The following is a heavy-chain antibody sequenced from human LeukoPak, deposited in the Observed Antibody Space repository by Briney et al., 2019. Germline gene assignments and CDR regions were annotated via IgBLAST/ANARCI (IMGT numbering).Heavy chain of an antibody. CDR3: ASGVGNQSYNDRIDY. Sequence: GRSLRLSCAASGFTFSTYGMHWVRRAPGKGLEWVAVISYDESNDYYADSVKGRFTISRDNSKNTVYLQMNSLRAEDTAVYYCASGVGNQSYNDRIDYWGQGTLVTVSS. CDR2: ISYDESND. J-gene: IGHJ4*02. V-gene: IGHV3-30*03. D-gene: IGHD3-22*01. CDR1: GFTFSTYG.